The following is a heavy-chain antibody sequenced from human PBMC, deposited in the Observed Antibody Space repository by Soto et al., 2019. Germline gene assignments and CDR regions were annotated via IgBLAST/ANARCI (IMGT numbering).Heavy chain of an antibody. D-gene: IGHD1-26*01. V-gene: IGHV3-23*01. Sequence: WGSLRLSCAASGFTFSSYAMSWVRQAPGKGLEWVSSISCSGGSTYYADSVKGRSTISIDNSKNTLYLQMNSLRAEDTAVYYCAKMIRWDRRVNYYYGMDXWGQATTVTVS. CDR2: ISCSGGST. CDR3: AKMIRWDRRVNYYYGMDX. CDR1: GFTFSSYA. J-gene: IGHJ6*02.